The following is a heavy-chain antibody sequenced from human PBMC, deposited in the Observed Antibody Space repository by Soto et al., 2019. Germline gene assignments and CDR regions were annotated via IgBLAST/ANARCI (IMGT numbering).Heavy chain of an antibody. CDR3: ARGDSTGCSNGVCSFFYNHDMDV. J-gene: IGHJ6*02. CDR2: INPKSGGT. D-gene: IGHD2-8*01. CDR1: GYSFTDYH. Sequence: ASVKVSCKASGYSFTDYHIHWVRQAPGQGLEWMGRINPKSGGTSTAQKFQGWVTMTTDTSISTASMELTRLTSDDTAIYYCARGDSTGCSNGVCSFFYNHDMDVWG. V-gene: IGHV1-2*04.